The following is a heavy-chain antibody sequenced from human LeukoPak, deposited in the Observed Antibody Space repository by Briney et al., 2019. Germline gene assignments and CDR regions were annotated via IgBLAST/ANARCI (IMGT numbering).Heavy chain of an antibody. Sequence: GGSLRLSCAASGFTVSSNYMSWVRQAPGKGLEWVAVIWYDGSNKYYADSVKGRFTISRDNSKNTLYLQMNSLRAEDTAVYYCASGDFGSGSPSLDYWGQGTLVTVSS. CDR1: GFTVSSNY. CDR3: ASGDFGSGSPSLDY. J-gene: IGHJ4*02. CDR2: IWYDGSNK. D-gene: IGHD3-10*01. V-gene: IGHV3-33*08.